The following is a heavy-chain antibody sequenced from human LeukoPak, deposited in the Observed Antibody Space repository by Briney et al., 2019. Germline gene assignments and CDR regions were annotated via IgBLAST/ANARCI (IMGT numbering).Heavy chain of an antibody. Sequence: ASVKVSCKASGYTFTSYDINWVRQATGQGLEWMGWMNPNSGNTGYAQKFQGRVTITRNTSISTAYMELSSLRSEDTAVYYCARDRGWGNYYDSSGYYLSGPSYWGQGTLVTVSS. J-gene: IGHJ4*02. V-gene: IGHV1-8*03. CDR1: GYTFTSYD. CDR2: MNPNSGNT. CDR3: ARDRGWGNYYDSSGYYLSGPSY. D-gene: IGHD3-22*01.